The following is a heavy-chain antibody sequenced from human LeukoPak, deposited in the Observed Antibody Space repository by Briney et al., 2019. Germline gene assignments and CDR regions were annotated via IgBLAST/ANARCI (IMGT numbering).Heavy chain of an antibody. Sequence: ASVKVSCKASGYTFTSYYMHWVRQAPGQGLEWMGIINPSGGSTSYAQKFQGRVTMTRDTSTSTVYMELSSLRSEDTAVYYCARHTYYYDSSGYLNWYFDLWGRGTLVTVSS. CDR3: ARHTYYYDSSGYLNWYFDL. D-gene: IGHD3-22*01. V-gene: IGHV1-46*01. CDR2: INPSGGST. J-gene: IGHJ2*01. CDR1: GYTFTSYY.